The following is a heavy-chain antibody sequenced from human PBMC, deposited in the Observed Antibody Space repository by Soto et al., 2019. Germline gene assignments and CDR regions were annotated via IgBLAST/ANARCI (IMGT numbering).Heavy chain of an antibody. V-gene: IGHV1-8*01. CDR2: MNPNSGDT. Sequence: ASVKVSCKASGYTFSSYDINWVRQAPGQGLEWMGWMNPNSGDTGYAQKFQGRVTMTRNTSIRTAYMELSSLTSEDTAVYYCARVNYYGSGTSQDFHYYSAMDVWGQGTTVTVSS. J-gene: IGHJ6*02. D-gene: IGHD3-10*01. CDR3: ARVNYYGSGTSQDFHYYSAMDV. CDR1: GYTFSSYD.